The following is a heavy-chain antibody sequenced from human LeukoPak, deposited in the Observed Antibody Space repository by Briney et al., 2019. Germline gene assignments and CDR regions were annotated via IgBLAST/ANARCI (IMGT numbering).Heavy chain of an antibody. CDR3: AKVTWESRPPDCNS. V-gene: IGHV3-23*01. CDR1: GFTFSSHS. Sequence: GGSLRLSCAASGFTFSSHSMAWVRQAPRKGLEWVSAIRGSGDTALYADSVKGRFTISRNNFKNIVYFEMNSLRGEDTATYYCAKVTWESRPPDCNSWGPGTLVTVSS. D-gene: IGHD6-6*01. CDR2: IRGSGDTA. J-gene: IGHJ4*02.